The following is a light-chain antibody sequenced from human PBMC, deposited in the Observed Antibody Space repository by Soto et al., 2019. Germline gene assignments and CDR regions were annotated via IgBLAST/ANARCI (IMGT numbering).Light chain of an antibody. Sequence: DIQMTQSPSSLSASVGDRVTITCRASQDITISLAWFQQRPGSAPRALIYAASNLQPGVPSKVSGSGSGTHFTLTINNLQPEDFGTSYCQQYNKYPHTFGQGTNLEIK. V-gene: IGKV1-16*02. J-gene: IGKJ2*01. CDR1: QDITIS. CDR2: AAS. CDR3: QQYNKYPHT.